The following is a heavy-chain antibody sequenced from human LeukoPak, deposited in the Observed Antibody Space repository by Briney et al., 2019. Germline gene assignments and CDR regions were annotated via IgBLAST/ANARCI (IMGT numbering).Heavy chain of an antibody. D-gene: IGHD2-2*02. V-gene: IGHV1-18*01. CDR3: ARGERYCSSTSCYTEGIDRGNWFDP. Sequence: ASVKVSCKASGYTFTSYGISWVRQAPGQGLEWMGWISAYNGNTNYAQKLQGRVTMTTDTSTSTAYMELRSLRSDDTAVYYCARGERYCSSTSCYTEGIDRGNWFDPWGQGTLVTVSS. CDR2: ISAYNGNT. CDR1: GYTFTSYG. J-gene: IGHJ5*02.